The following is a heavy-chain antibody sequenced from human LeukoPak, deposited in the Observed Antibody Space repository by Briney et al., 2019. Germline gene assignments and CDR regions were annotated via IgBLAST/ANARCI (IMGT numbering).Heavy chain of an antibody. D-gene: IGHD3-22*01. V-gene: IGHV3-7*01. CDR1: GFSLNTYW. Sequence: GGSLTLSCEASGFSLNTYWMAWVRQAPGKGLEWVANIKKDGSEKHYVDSVKGRFTISRDNAKNSLYLQMSGLRAEDSAVHYCARDSNYYDSSAYYDTFDIWGQGTTVTVSS. CDR2: IKKDGSEK. CDR3: ARDSNYYDSSAYYDTFDI. J-gene: IGHJ3*02.